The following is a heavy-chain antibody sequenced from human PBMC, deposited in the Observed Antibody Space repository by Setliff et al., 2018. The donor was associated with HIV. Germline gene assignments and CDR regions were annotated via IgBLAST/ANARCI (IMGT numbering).Heavy chain of an antibody. CDR2: IYSDGSS. Sequence: GGSLRLSCAASGFTVSRFYMSWVRQAPGKGLEWVSVIYSDGSSYYADSVRGRFTISRDNYKNTLYLQMNSLRPEDTAVYYCARDSPLSHFDDWGQGILVTVS. V-gene: IGHV3-53*01. CDR3: ARDSPLSHFDD. CDR1: GFTVSRFY. J-gene: IGHJ4*02.